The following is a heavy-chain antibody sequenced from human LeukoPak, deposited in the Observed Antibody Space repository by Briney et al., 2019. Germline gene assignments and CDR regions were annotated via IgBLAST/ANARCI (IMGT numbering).Heavy chain of an antibody. V-gene: IGHV3-30*02. CDR2: IRYDGSNK. D-gene: IGHD3-10*01. CDR1: GFTFSSYS. Sequence: GGSLRLSCAASGFTFSSYSMNWVRQAPGKGLEWVAFIRYDGSNKYYADSVKGRFTISRDNSKNTLYLQMNSLRAEDTAVYHCAKDQVLLWFGEGYYYMDVWGKGTTVTVSS. CDR3: AKDQVLLWFGEGYYYMDV. J-gene: IGHJ6*03.